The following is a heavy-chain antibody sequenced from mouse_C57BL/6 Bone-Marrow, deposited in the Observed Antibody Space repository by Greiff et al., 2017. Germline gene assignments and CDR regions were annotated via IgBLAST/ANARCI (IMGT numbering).Heavy chain of an antibody. CDR1: GFNIKDDY. Sequence: VQLQQSGAELVRPGASVKLSCTASGFNIKDDYMHWVKQRPEQGLEWIGWIDPENGDTEYASKFQGKATITADTSSNTAYLQLSSLTSEDTAVYYCTTLYYGPYYFDYWGQGTTLTVSS. CDR3: TTLYYGPYYFDY. V-gene: IGHV14-4*01. J-gene: IGHJ2*01. CDR2: IDPENGDT. D-gene: IGHD1-1*01.